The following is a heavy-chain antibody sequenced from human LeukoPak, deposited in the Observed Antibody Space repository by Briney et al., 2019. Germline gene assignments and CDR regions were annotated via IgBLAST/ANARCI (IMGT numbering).Heavy chain of an antibody. J-gene: IGHJ4*02. D-gene: IGHD6-13*01. CDR1: GFTFSSYA. CDR2: ISGSGGST. Sequence: PGGSLRLSCAASGFTFSSYAMSWVRQAPGEGLEWVSAISGSGGSTYYADSVKGRFTISRDNSKNTLYLQMNSLRAEDTAVYYCAKGPGRSSWYSSLDYWGQGTLVTVSS. V-gene: IGHV3-23*01. CDR3: AKGPGRSSWYSSLDY.